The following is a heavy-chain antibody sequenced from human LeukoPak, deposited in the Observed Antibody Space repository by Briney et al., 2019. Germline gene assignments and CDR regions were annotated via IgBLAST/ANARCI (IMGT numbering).Heavy chain of an antibody. D-gene: IGHD3-16*01. CDR2: IYYSGST. V-gene: IGHV4-30-4*01. J-gene: IGHJ4*02. Sequence: SETLSLTCTVSGGSISSGDYYWSWIRQPPGKGLEWIGYIYYSGSTYYNPSLKSRVTMSVDTSKNQFSLKLSSVTAADTAVYYCARSRGIGGNFDYWGQGTLVTVSS. CDR3: ARSRGIGGNFDY. CDR1: GGSISSGDYY.